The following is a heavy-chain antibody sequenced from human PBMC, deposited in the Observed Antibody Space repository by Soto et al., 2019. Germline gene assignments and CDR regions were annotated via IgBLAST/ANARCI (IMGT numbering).Heavy chain of an antibody. CDR2: ISGTGRVT. J-gene: IGHJ1*01. Sequence: EVHLLESGGGLVQPGESLKISCAVSGFTFSSYAMSWVRQAPGKGLEWVSGISGTGRVTKYSASVKGRFSISGDNPKNRLSLEMKTLRAEDTAVYYCAKDVHYDIVTGIEYFDHWGQGTLVTVSS. CDR3: AKDVHYDIVTGIEYFDH. D-gene: IGHD3-9*01. CDR1: GFTFSSYA. V-gene: IGHV3-23*01.